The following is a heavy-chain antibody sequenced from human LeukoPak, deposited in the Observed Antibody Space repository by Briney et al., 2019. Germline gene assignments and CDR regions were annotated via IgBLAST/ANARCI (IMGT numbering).Heavy chain of an antibody. D-gene: IGHD6-19*01. CDR3: ARDRGSSGWYGFLDY. CDR2: ISGSGGST. CDR1: RFTFSNFA. Sequence: GGSLRLSCAASRFTFSNFAMSWVRQAPGKGLEWVSAISGSGGSTYYADSVKGRFTISRDNSKNALFLQMNSLRAEDTAVYYCARDRGSSGWYGFLDYWGQGTLVTVSS. V-gene: IGHV3-23*01. J-gene: IGHJ4*02.